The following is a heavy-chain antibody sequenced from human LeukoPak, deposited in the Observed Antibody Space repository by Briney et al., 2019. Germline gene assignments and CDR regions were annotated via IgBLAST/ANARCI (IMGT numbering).Heavy chain of an antibody. CDR2: IQYDGSSK. Sequence: GGSLRVSCVASGFTFSTYGMHWVRQAPGKGLEWVAFIQYDGSSKYYRDSVKGRFTISRDNSKNSLYLKMNSLRAEDTALYYCAKDRTTVTHYFDSWGQGTLVTVSS. D-gene: IGHD4-17*01. CDR3: AKDRTTVTHYFDS. CDR1: GFTFSTYG. V-gene: IGHV3-30*02. J-gene: IGHJ4*02.